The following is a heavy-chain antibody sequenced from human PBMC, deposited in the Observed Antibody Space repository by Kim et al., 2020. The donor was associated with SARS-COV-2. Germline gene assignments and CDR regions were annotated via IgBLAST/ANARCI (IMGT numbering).Heavy chain of an antibody. Sequence: SETLSLTCAVYGGSFSGYYWSWIRQPPGKGLEWIGEINHSGSTNYNPSLKSRVTISVDTSKNQFSLKLSSVTAADTAVYYCARGGFFGITIFGVVKWGGMDVWGQGTTVTVSS. CDR1: GGSFSGYY. CDR2: INHSGST. D-gene: IGHD3-3*01. J-gene: IGHJ6*02. V-gene: IGHV4-34*01. CDR3: ARGGFFGITIFGVVKWGGMDV.